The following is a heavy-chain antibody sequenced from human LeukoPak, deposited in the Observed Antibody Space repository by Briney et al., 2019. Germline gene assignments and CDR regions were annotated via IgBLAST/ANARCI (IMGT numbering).Heavy chain of an antibody. CDR2: IYYSGTT. Sequence: SQTLSLTCFVSGASISGADHYWSWLRQPPGKGLEWIGDIYYSGTTSYNPSLKSRVPISVDTSKNHFSLKLSSVTAADTAMYYCARVSDTVPSIYFDFWGQGTLVTVSS. CDR1: GASISGADHY. J-gene: IGHJ4*02. CDR3: ARVSDTVPSIYFDF. V-gene: IGHV4-30-4*01. D-gene: IGHD2/OR15-2a*01.